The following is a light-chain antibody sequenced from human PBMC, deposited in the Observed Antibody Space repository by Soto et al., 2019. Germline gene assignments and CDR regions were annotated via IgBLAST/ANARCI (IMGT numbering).Light chain of an antibody. CDR3: QQYNNWPPLT. V-gene: IGKV3-15*01. CDR1: QGVGSE. Sequence: EVVMTQSPATLSVSPGETAALSCRASQGVGSELAGYQQKPGQAPRLLIYAASTRATGIPARFSGSGSGTEFTLTISSLQSDDLAVYYCQQYNNWPPLTFGGGTKVEIK. CDR2: AAS. J-gene: IGKJ4*01.